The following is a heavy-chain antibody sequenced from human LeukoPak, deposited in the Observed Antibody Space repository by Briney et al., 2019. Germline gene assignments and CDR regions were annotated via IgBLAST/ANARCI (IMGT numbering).Heavy chain of an antibody. Sequence: GGSLRLSCAASGFTFSSYWMHWVRQAPGKGLVWVSRINSDGSSTSYADSVKGRFTISRDNAKNTLYLQMNSLRAEDTAVYYCERGTHSSSGSGAMYSFDYWGQGTLVTVSS. CDR3: ERGTHSSSGSGAMYSFDY. CDR2: INSDGSST. D-gene: IGHD6-13*01. J-gene: IGHJ4*02. CDR1: GFTFSSYW. V-gene: IGHV3-74*01.